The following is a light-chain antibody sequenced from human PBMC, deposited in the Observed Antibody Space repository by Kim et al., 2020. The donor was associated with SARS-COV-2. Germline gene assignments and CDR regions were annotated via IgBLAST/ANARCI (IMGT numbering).Light chain of an antibody. J-gene: IGLJ2*01. CDR1: SLRSYY. V-gene: IGLV3-19*01. Sequence: SSELTQDPAVSVALGQTVRITCQGDSLRSYYASWYQQKPGQAPVLVIYGKNNRPSGIPDRFSGSSSGNTDSLTITGAQAEDEADYYCNSRDSSGNHLVVF. CDR2: GKN. CDR3: NSRDSSGNHLVV.